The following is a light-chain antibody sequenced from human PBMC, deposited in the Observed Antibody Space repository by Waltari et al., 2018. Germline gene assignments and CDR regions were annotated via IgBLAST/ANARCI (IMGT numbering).Light chain of an antibody. CDR2: KDR. CDR1: ALPKKH. Sequence: SYELTQSPSVSLSPGQTTRHTCSGDALPKKHAYWYPKKPGQAPVLIIFKDRERPSGIPERFSGSTSGTTVTLTITGVQAEDEADYYCLSPETRGSWVFGGGTKLTVL. V-gene: IGLV3-25*03. CDR3: LSPETRGSWV. J-gene: IGLJ2*01.